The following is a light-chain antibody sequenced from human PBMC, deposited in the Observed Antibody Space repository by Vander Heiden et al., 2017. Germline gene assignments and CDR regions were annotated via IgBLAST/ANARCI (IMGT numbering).Light chain of an antibody. Sequence: DIQMTQSPSSLSASVGDRVTITCRASQSISSYLNWYQQKPGKAPKLLIYAASSLQSGVPSRFSGSGSGTDFTLTISRLQPEDFATYYCQQRDSTPSTFGQGTKVXIK. CDR2: AAS. CDR1: QSISSY. V-gene: IGKV1-39*01. J-gene: IGKJ2*01. CDR3: QQRDSTPST.